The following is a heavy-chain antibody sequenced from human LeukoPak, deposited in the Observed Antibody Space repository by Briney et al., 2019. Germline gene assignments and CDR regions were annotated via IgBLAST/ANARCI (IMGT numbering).Heavy chain of an antibody. J-gene: IGHJ5*02. CDR1: GGSISSYY. V-gene: IGHV4-4*07. Sequence: SETLSLTCTVSGGSISSYYWSWIRQPAGKGLEWIGRIYTSGSTNYNPSLKSRVTMSVDTSKNQFSLKLSSVTAADTAVYYCARLENYDILTGSGNWFDPWGQGTLVTVSS. CDR2: IYTSGST. D-gene: IGHD3-9*01. CDR3: ARLENYDILTGSGNWFDP.